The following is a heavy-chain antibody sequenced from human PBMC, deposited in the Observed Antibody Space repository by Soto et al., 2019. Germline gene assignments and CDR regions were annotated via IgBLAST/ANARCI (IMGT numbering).Heavy chain of an antibody. CDR2: ISYDGSNK. CDR1: GFTFSSYA. CDR3: ARESRIPYYDFWSGDYGMDV. J-gene: IGHJ6*02. V-gene: IGHV3-30-3*01. Sequence: QVQLVESGGGVVQPGRSLRLSCAASGFTFSSYAMHWVRQAPGKGLEWVAVISYDGSNKYYADSVKGRFTISRDNSKNTLYLQMNSLRAEDTAVYYCARESRIPYYDFWSGDYGMDVWGQGTTVTVSS. D-gene: IGHD3-3*01.